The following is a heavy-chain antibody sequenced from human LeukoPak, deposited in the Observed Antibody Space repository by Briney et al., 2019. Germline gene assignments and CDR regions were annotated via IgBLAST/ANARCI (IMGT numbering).Heavy chain of an antibody. CDR3: ARDQGIMFFDS. CDR2: IKQDGSET. J-gene: IGHJ4*02. CDR1: GFTFNNYW. V-gene: IGHV3-7*01. Sequence: GGSLRLSCAASGFTFNNYWMSWVRQAPGKGLEYVANIKQDGSETYYVDSVKGRFTISRDNAKSSLYLQMNSLRVEDTAVYYCARDQGIMFFDSWGQGTLVTVSS. D-gene: IGHD2-21*01.